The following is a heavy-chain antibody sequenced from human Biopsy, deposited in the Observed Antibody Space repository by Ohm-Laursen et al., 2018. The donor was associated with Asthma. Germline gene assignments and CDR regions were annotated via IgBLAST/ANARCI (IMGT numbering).Heavy chain of an antibody. CDR1: GDSLGSFINYA. CDR2: LIPVLGTA. D-gene: IGHD5-12*01. J-gene: IGHJ6*02. Sequence: SSVKVSCKASGDSLGSFINYAISWVRQAPRQGLEWMGGLIPVLGTADYAPMFGGRVTITADESTSTAYLELTSLRFEDTAVYYCARGYSGTDRIVYYYSGMEVWGQGTTVTVSS. V-gene: IGHV1-69*01. CDR3: ARGYSGTDRIVYYYSGMEV.